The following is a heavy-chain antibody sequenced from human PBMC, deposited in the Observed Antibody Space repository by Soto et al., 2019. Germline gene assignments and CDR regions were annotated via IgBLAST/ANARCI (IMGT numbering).Heavy chain of an antibody. CDR1: GGSISSGAYY. D-gene: IGHD3-22*01. Sequence: SETLSLTCSVSGGSISSGAYYWSWIRQHPGKGLEWIGYIYYSGTTYYTPSLESRLAISIDTSKNQFSLKLSSVTAADTAVYYCARDSSGYAKFDYWGQGTLVTVS. J-gene: IGHJ4*02. CDR2: IYYSGTT. CDR3: ARDSSGYAKFDY. V-gene: IGHV4-31*03.